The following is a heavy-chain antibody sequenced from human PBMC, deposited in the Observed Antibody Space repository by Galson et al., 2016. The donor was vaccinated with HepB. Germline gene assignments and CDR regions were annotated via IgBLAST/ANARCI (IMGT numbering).Heavy chain of an antibody. V-gene: IGHV3-30-3*01. CDR3: LTVDTTTSGKLY. CDR1: GFTFSTYT. D-gene: IGHD5-18*01. CDR2: ISFDGYNK. J-gene: IGHJ4*02. Sequence: SLRLSCAASGFTFSTYTIHWVRQAPGKGLEWVAVISFDGYNKYYANSVKGRFTISRDNSKNTLYLQMNSLRPEDTAVYYCLTVDTTTSGKLYWGQGTLVTVSS.